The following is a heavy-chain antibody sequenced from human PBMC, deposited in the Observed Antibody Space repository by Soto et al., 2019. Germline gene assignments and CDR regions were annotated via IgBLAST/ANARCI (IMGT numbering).Heavy chain of an antibody. Sequence: SVKVSCKASGGTFSSYAISWVRQAPGQGLEWMGGIIPIFGTANYAQKFQGRVTITADESTSTAYMELSSLRSEDTAVYYCASPYSSGWSGHYYYGMDVWGQGTTVTVS. CDR2: IIPIFGTA. V-gene: IGHV1-69*13. D-gene: IGHD6-19*01. J-gene: IGHJ6*02. CDR1: GGTFSSYA. CDR3: ASPYSSGWSGHYYYGMDV.